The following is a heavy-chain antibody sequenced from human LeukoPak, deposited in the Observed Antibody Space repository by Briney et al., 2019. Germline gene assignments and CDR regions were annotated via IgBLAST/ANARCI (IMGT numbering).Heavy chain of an antibody. CDR1: GFTFSSYG. CDR3: ARAGRYYDSSGWDAFDI. V-gene: IGHV3-33*01. J-gene: IGHJ3*02. CDR2: IWYDGSNI. Sequence: GGSLRLSCAASGFTFSSYGMHWVPQAPGKGLEWVAVIWYDGSNIYYADSVKGRFTISRDNSKNTLYLLMNSLRAEDTAVYYCARAGRYYDSSGWDAFDIWGQETMVTVSS. D-gene: IGHD3-22*01.